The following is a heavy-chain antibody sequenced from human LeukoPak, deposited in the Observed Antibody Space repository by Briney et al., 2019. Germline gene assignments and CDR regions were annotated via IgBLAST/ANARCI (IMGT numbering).Heavy chain of an antibody. D-gene: IGHD4-17*01. Sequence: ASVKVSCKASGYTFTSYGISWVRQAPGQGLEWMGWISAYNGNTNYAQKLQGRVTMTTDTSTSTAYMELRSLTSDDTAVYYCARHYGDTQNRYYYYGMDVWGQGTTVTVSS. CDR1: GYTFTSYG. CDR2: ISAYNGNT. J-gene: IGHJ6*02. CDR3: ARHYGDTQNRYYYYGMDV. V-gene: IGHV1-18*01.